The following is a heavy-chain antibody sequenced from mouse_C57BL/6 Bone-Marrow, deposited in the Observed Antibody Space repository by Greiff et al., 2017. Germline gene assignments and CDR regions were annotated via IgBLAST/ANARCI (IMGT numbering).Heavy chain of an antibody. D-gene: IGHD1-1*01. CDR2: INPYNGGT. CDR3: ARRVVAPYYYAMDY. Sequence: EVKLVESGPVLVKPGASVKMSCKASGYTFTDYYMNWVKQSHGKSLEWIGVINPYNGGTSYNQKFKGKATLTVDKSSSTAYMELNSLTSEDSAVYYCARRVVAPYYYAMDYWGQGTSVTVSS. J-gene: IGHJ4*01. V-gene: IGHV1-19*01. CDR1: GYTFTDYY.